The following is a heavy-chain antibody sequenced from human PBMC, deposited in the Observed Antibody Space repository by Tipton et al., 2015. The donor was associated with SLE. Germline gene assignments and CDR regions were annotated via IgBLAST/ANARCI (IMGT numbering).Heavy chain of an antibody. V-gene: IGHV4-61*01. CDR1: GASINSGIFY. Sequence: TLSLTCTVSGASINSGIFYWSWIRQPPGKGLEWIGYVSYSGSTNYNPSLQSRVTISVDTSKNQFSLKLRSVTAADTAVYYCARLPDYFDHWGQGALVTVSS. CDR3: ARLPDYFDH. CDR2: VSYSGST. J-gene: IGHJ4*02.